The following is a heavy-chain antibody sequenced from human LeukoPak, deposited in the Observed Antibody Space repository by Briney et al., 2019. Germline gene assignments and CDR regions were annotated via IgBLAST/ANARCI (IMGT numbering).Heavy chain of an antibody. CDR2: INHSGST. V-gene: IGHV4-34*01. CDR1: GGSFSGYY. J-gene: IGHJ4*02. Sequence: SETLSLTCAVHGGSFSGYYWSWIRQPPGKGLEWIGEINHSGSTNYNPSLKSRVTISVDTSKNQFSLKLSPVTAADTAVYYCARGADSSSWYPIHWGQGTLVTVSS. D-gene: IGHD6-13*01. CDR3: ARGADSSSWYPIH.